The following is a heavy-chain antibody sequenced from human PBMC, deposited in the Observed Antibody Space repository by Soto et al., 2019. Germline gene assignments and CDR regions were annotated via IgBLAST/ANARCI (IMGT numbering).Heavy chain of an antibody. CDR3: ASLKVDTAMVGFDY. J-gene: IGHJ4*02. Sequence: SETLSLTCSVSGVTMSYGGYSWSWIRQSPGKGLEWLGYISHLETTYYNPSFKSRVTISVDTSKNQFSLKLSSVTAADTAVYYCASLKVDTAMVGFDYWGQGTLVTVSS. CDR2: ISHLETT. CDR1: GVTMSYGGYS. D-gene: IGHD5-18*01. V-gene: IGHV4-30-2*06.